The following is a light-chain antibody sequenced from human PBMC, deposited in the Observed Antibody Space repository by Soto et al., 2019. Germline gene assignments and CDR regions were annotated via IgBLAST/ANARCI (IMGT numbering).Light chain of an antibody. CDR2: AAS. CDR1: QSVSSSY. Sequence: EIVLTQSPGTLSLSPGERATLSCRASQSVSSSYLAWYQQKPGQAPRLLIYAASSRATGTPDRFSGSGSGTDFTLTISRLEPEDFAVYYCQQYGSSPWTFGQGTKVELK. V-gene: IGKV3-20*01. CDR3: QQYGSSPWT. J-gene: IGKJ1*01.